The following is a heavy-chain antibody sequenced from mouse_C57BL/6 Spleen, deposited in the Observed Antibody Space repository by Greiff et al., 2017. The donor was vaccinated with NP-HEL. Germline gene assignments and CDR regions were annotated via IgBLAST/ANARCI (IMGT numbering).Heavy chain of an antibody. CDR3: ARRGYYGSSPYYYAMDY. V-gene: IGHV5-17*01. CDR2: ISSGSSTI. Sequence: EVMLVESGGGLVKPGGSLKLSCAASGFTFSDYGMHWVRQAPEKGLEWVAYISSGSSTIYYADTVKGRFTISRDNAKNTLFLQMTSLRSEDTAMYYCARRGYYGSSPYYYAMDYWGQGTSVTVSS. CDR1: GFTFSDYG. D-gene: IGHD1-1*01. J-gene: IGHJ4*01.